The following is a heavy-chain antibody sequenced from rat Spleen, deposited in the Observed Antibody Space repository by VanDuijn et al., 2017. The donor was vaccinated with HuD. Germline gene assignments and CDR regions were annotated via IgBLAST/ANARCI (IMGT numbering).Heavy chain of an antibody. CDR1: GFTFSDYY. V-gene: IGHV5-20*01. J-gene: IGHJ1*01. CDR2: IIYDGSRT. Sequence: EVQLVESDGGLVQPGRSLKLSCAASGFTFSDYYMAWVRQAPTKGLEWVATIIYDGSRTFYRDSVRGRFTISRDDARSSLYLQMDSLRSEDTATYYCARAGYLRDWYFDFWGPGTMVTVSS. D-gene: IGHD2-2*01. CDR3: ARAGYLRDWYFDF.